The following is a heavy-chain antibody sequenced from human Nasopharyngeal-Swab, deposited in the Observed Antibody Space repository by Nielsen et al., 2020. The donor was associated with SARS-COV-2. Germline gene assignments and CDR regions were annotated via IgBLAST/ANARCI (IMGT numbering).Heavy chain of an antibody. Sequence: GESLNISCAASGFTFSSYGMHWVRQAAGKGLEWVAGISDDGNDQNYAEFVEGRLTISRDNSKNTLFLEMNSLRAEDTAVYYCAKVWWAETDAFDFWGQGTTVTVSS. CDR2: ISDDGNDQ. J-gene: IGHJ3*01. V-gene: IGHV3-30*18. CDR1: GFTFSSYG. D-gene: IGHD2-21*01. CDR3: AKVWWAETDAFDF.